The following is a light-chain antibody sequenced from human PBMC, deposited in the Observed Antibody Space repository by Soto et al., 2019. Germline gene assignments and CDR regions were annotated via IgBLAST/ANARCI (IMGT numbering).Light chain of an antibody. J-gene: IGKJ2*01. CDR2: GAS. CDR3: QQRDKWPRT. V-gene: IGKV3-11*01. CDR1: QSVGSY. Sequence: DIVLTQSPATLSLSPGERATLSCRASQSVGSYLAWFQLKPGQAPRLLIYGASNRATDIPGRFSGRGSGTDFTLTISSLESGDSAVYYCQQRDKWPRTFGQGTKLEIK.